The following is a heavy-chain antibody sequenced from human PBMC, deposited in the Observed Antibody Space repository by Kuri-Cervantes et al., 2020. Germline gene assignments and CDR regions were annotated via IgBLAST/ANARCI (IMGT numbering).Heavy chain of an antibody. CDR1: GFTFDDYA. J-gene: IGHJ6*02. CDR2: ISGSGGST. CDR3: ANLNIAAAPHYYYGMDA. V-gene: IGHV3-23*01. Sequence: GGSPRLSCAASGFTFDDYAMHWVRQAPGKGLEWVSAISGSGGSTYYADSVKGRFTISRDNSKNMLYLQMNSLRAEDTAVYYCANLNIAAAPHYYYGMDAWGQGTTVTVSS. D-gene: IGHD6-13*01.